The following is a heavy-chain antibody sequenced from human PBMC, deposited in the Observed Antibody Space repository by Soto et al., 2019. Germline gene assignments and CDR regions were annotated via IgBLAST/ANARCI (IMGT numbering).Heavy chain of an antibody. CDR3: ARARRIVVVTNADYFDY. CDR2: INHSGSI. CDR1: GRSFSGYY. Sequence: PSETLSLTCAVYGRSFSGYYWSWIRQPPGKGLEWIGEINHSGSINYNPSLKSRVTISVDTSKNQFSLKLSSVTAADTAVYYCARARRIVVVTNADYFDYWGQGTLVTVSS. D-gene: IGHD2-21*02. J-gene: IGHJ4*02. V-gene: IGHV4-34*01.